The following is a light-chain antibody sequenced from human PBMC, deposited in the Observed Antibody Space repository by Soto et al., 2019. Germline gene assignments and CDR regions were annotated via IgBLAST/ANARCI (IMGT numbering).Light chain of an antibody. CDR2: DAS. J-gene: IGKJ1*01. CDR1: QSISSW. V-gene: IGKV1-5*01. Sequence: DIQMTKSPSTLSASVGDRVTITCRASQSISSWLAWYQQKPGKAPKLLIYDASSLESGVPSRFSGSGSGTEFSLTISGLQPDDFATYYCQQYKSDSRTFGQGTKVDIK. CDR3: QQYKSDSRT.